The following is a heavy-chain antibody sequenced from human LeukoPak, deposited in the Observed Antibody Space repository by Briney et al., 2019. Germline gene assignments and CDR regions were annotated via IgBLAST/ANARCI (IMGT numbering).Heavy chain of an antibody. J-gene: IGHJ4*02. Sequence: GGSLRLSCAASGFTFSSYWRSWVRQAPGKGLEWVANIKQDGSEKYYVDSVKGRFTISRDNAKNSLYLQMNSLRAEDTAVYYCARGIGVATIDYFDYWGQGTLVTVSS. D-gene: IGHD5-12*01. V-gene: IGHV3-7*05. CDR1: GFTFSSYW. CDR3: ARGIGVATIDYFDY. CDR2: IKQDGSEK.